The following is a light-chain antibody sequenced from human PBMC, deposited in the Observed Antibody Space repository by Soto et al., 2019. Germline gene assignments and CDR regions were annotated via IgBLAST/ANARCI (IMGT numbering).Light chain of an antibody. CDR1: QSVGSN. CDR3: QHYNNWPPYA. V-gene: IGKV3-15*01. CDR2: GAS. Sequence: EIVMMQSPATLSVSPGERATLSCRASQSVGSNLAWYQQKPGQAPRLLIYGASTRTTAIPARFSGSGSGTEFTLTISSLQSEDFAVYYCQHYNNWPPYAFGQGTKLEIK. J-gene: IGKJ2*01.